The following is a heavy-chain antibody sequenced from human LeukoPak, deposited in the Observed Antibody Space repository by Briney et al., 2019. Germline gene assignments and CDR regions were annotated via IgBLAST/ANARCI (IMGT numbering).Heavy chain of an antibody. CDR2: IYSGGNT. J-gene: IGHJ4*02. D-gene: IGHD5-18*01. CDR1: GFTVSSNF. V-gene: IGHV3-66*01. CDR3: ARKYTYGLD. Sequence: GGSPRLSCAASGFTVSSNFMSWVRQAPGQGLELVSVIYSGGNTYYADSVRGRFTIFRDNSKNTLYLQMNSLRAEDTAMYYCARKYTYGLDWGQGTLVTVSS.